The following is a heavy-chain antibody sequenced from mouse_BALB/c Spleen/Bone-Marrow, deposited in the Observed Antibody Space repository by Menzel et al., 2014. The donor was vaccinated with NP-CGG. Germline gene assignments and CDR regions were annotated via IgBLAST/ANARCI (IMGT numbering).Heavy chain of an antibody. J-gene: IGHJ3*01. Sequence: VQGVESGPGLVAPSQSLSITCTVSGFSLTGYGANWVRQPPGKGLEWLGMIWGDGSTDYNSALKSRLSISKDNSKSQVFLKMNSLQTDDTARYYCARDGGNRAWFAYWGQGTLVTVSA. V-gene: IGHV2-6-7*01. D-gene: IGHD2-1*01. CDR3: ARDGGNRAWFAY. CDR2: IWGDGST. CDR1: GFSLTGYG.